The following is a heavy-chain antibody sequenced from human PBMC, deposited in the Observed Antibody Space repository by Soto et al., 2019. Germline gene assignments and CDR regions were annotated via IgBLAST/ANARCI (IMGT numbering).Heavy chain of an antibody. J-gene: IGHJ3*02. CDR1: GGSISSYY. D-gene: IGHD3-22*01. V-gene: IGHV4-59*01. CDR2: IYYSGST. CDR3: ARVLYYYDSSGDTGADAFDT. Sequence: PSETLSLTCTVSGGSISSYYWSWIRQPPGKGLEWIGYIYYSGSTNYNPSLKSRVTISVDTSKNQFSLKLSSVTAADTAVYYCARVLYYYDSSGDTGADAFDTWGQATIVTVSS.